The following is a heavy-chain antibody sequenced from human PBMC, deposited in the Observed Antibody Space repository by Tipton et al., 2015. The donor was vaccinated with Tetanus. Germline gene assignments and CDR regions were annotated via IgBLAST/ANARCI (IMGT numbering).Heavy chain of an antibody. CDR1: GFTFSSYA. CDR3: AREGGVYDSSGYYLIFDY. Sequence: SLRLSCAASGFTFSSYAMHWVRQAPGKGLEWVAVISYDGSNKYYADSVKGRFTISRDDSKNTLYLQMNSLRAEDTAVYYCAREGGVYDSSGYYLIFDYWGQGTLVTVSS. V-gene: IGHV3-30*04. J-gene: IGHJ4*02. CDR2: ISYDGSNK. D-gene: IGHD3-22*01.